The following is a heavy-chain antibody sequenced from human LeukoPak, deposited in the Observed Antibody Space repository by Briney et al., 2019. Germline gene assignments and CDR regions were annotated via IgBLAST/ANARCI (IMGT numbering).Heavy chain of an antibody. CDR2: MNPNSGNA. CDR3: GRPLQRGSWTQRALDY. CDR1: GYTFTSYD. Sequence: ASVKVSCKASGYTFTSYDISWVRQDAGQGLEWMGWMNPNSGNAGYAQRFQGRVTMTRNNSISTAYMELTSLRSEDTAVYYCGRPLQRGSWTQRALDYWGQGTLVTVSS. J-gene: IGHJ4*02. D-gene: IGHD3-10*01. V-gene: IGHV1-8*01.